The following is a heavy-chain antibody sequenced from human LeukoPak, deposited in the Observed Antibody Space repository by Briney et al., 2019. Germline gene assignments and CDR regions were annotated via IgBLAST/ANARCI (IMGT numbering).Heavy chain of an antibody. J-gene: IGHJ5*02. D-gene: IGHD6-6*01. CDR3: ARATRIAARTRVNWFDP. Sequence: GASVKVSCKASGYIFTSYDINWVRQATGQGLEWMGWMNPNSGNTGYAQKFQGRVTMTRNTSISTAYMELSSLRSEDTAVYYCARATRIAARTRVNWFDPWGQGTLVTVSS. CDR2: MNPNSGNT. CDR1: GYIFTSYD. V-gene: IGHV1-8*01.